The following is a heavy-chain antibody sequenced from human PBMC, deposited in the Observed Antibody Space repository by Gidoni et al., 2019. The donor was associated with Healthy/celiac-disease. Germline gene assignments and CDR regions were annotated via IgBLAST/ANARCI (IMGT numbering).Heavy chain of an antibody. CDR2: INPNSGGT. Sequence: QVQLVQSGAEVKKPGASVKVSCKASGYTFTGPYMHWVRQAPGQGLEWMGWINPNSGGTNYAQKFQGRVTMTRDTSISTAYMELSRLRSDDTAVYYCARDRGYSSGWPKYYFDYWGQGTLVTVSS. CDR3: ARDRGYSSGWPKYYFDY. CDR1: GYTFTGPY. D-gene: IGHD6-19*01. J-gene: IGHJ4*02. V-gene: IGHV1-2*02.